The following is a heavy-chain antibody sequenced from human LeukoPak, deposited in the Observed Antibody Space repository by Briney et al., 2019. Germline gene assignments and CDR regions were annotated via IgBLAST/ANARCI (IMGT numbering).Heavy chain of an antibody. CDR1: GYTFTSYG. V-gene: IGHV1-18*01. CDR2: ISTYSGNT. CDR3: ARSIAAAGTPYYYYYMDV. J-gene: IGHJ6*03. D-gene: IGHD6-13*01. Sequence: ASVKVSCKASGYTFTSYGINWVRQAPGQGLEWMGWISTYSGNTNYAQTLQGRVTMTTDTSTSTAYMELRSLRSEDTAVYYCARSIAAAGTPYYYYYMDVWGKGTTVTVSS.